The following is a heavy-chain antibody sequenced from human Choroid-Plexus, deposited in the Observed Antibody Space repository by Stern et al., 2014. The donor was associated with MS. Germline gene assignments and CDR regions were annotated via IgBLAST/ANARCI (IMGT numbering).Heavy chain of an antibody. CDR2: VSYDGSNK. V-gene: IGHV3-30*18. CDR1: GFTLGSCA. Sequence: VQLLESGGGVVQPGRPLRLSCVASGFTLGSCALHWVRQATGKGLAWVAGVSYDGSNKYYADSVKGRFTISRDNSQNTLYMQMSSLRPEDTAVYYCAKDRQYLTYFFDHWGQGSLVTVSS. CDR3: AKDRQYLTYFFDH. D-gene: IGHD2/OR15-2a*01. J-gene: IGHJ5*02.